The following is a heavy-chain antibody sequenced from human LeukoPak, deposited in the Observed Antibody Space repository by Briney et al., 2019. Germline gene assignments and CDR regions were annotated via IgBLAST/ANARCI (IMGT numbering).Heavy chain of an antibody. Sequence: WGSLTLSCAASGFPFRSYGMHWVGQAPGKGLEWVAVTLYDGSYEYYADSVKGRFTISRDNSKNTLYLQMNSLRAEDTAVYYCAKDSGYYGSGSPQGYFDYWGQGTLASVSS. CDR3: AKDSGYYGSGSPQGYFDY. J-gene: IGHJ4*02. D-gene: IGHD3-10*01. V-gene: IGHV3-30*18. CDR2: TLYDGSYE. CDR1: GFPFRSYG.